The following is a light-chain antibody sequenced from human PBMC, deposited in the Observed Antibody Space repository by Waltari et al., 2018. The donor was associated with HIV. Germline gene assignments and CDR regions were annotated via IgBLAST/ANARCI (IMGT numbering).Light chain of an antibody. CDR2: GNT. V-gene: IGLV1-40*01. Sequence: QSVLAQPPSVSGAPGQRVTISCHGSSSHIGAGYDVHWYQQLPGTAPKFLIYGNTNRPSGVPDRFSGSKSGSSASLAITGLQAEDEADYYCQSYDTSLSAYVFGTGTKVTVL. J-gene: IGLJ1*01. CDR3: QSYDTSLSAYV. CDR1: SSHIGAGYD.